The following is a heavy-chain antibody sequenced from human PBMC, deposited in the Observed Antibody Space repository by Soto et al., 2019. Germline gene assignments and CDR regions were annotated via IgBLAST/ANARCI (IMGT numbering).Heavy chain of an antibody. CDR2: IWYDGSNK. CDR3: AREMVRGHAVGYYYYGMDV. V-gene: IGHV3-33*01. D-gene: IGHD3-10*01. J-gene: IGHJ6*02. Sequence: VAVIWYDGSNKYYADSVKGRFTISRDNSKNTLYLQMNSLRAEDTAVYYCAREMVRGHAVGYYYYGMDVWGQGTTVTVSS.